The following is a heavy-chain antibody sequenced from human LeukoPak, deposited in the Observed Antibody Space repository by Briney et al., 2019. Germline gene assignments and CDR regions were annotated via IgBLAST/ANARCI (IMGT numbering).Heavy chain of an antibody. CDR2: IYYSGST. J-gene: IGHJ4*02. Sequence: PSETLSLTCTVSGGSISSSSYYWGWLRQPPGKGLEWIGSIYYSGSTYYNPSLKSRVTISVDTSKNQFSLTLSSVTAADTAVYYCARLYYDSSGYYQICYFDYWGQGTLVTVSS. CDR1: GGSISSSSYY. D-gene: IGHD3-22*01. V-gene: IGHV4-39*01. CDR3: ARLYYDSSGYYQICYFDY.